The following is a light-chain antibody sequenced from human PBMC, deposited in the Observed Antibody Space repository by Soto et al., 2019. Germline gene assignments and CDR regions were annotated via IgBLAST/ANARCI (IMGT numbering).Light chain of an antibody. J-gene: IGKJ1*01. V-gene: IGKV1-5*01. CDR2: DAS. CDR3: QQYKSFWT. Sequence: IQRPQSPSILSASLGDRVGITFRSSQTITNWLAWYQQKPGKAPRLLIYDASSLESWVPSRFSGSGSGTEFTLTISSLQSEDFATYYCQQYKSFWTFGQGTKVDI. CDR1: QTITNW.